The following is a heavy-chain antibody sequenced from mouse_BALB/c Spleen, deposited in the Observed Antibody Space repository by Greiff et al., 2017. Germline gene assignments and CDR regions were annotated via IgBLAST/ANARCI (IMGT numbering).Heavy chain of an antibody. D-gene: IGHD2-4*01. Sequence: EVMLVESGGDLVKPGGSLKLSCAASGFTFSSYGMSWVRQTPDKRLEWVATISSGGSYTYYPDSVKGRFTISRDNAKNTLYLQMSSLKSEDTAMYYCASLSDYDHDGYAMDYWGQGTSVTVSS. J-gene: IGHJ4*01. CDR1: GFTFSSYG. V-gene: IGHV5-6*01. CDR3: ASLSDYDHDGYAMDY. CDR2: ISSGGSYT.